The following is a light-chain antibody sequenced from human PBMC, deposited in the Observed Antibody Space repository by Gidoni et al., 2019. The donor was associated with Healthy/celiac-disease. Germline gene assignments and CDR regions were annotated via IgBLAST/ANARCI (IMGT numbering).Light chain of an antibody. CDR1: QSVSSN. Sequence: DIVMTQSPATLSVSPGERATLSCRASQSVSSNLACYQQKPGQAPRLLIYGASTRATGIPARFSGSGSGTEFTLTISSLQSEDFAVYYCQQYNNWPPITFGPGTKVDIK. J-gene: IGKJ3*01. CDR3: QQYNNWPPIT. V-gene: IGKV3-15*01. CDR2: GAS.